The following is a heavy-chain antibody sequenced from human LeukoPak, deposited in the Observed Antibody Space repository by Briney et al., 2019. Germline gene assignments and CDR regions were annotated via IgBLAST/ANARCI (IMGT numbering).Heavy chain of an antibody. D-gene: IGHD3-22*01. J-gene: IGHJ4*02. Sequence: SETLSLTCTVSGVSISNHYWHWIRQPPGKGLEWLGYIYYSGSTNYNPSLKSRVTISVDTSKTQFSLKLSSVTAADTAVYYCARAAPVNYDSSGYYLDYWGQGTLVTVSS. CDR1: GVSISNHY. CDR2: IYYSGST. CDR3: ARAAPVNYDSSGYYLDY. V-gene: IGHV4-59*11.